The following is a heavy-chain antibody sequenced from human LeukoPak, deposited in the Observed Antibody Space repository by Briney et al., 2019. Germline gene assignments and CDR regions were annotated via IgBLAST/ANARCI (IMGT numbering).Heavy chain of an antibody. Sequence: SETLSLTGTVSGGSISSYYWSWSRQPPGKGREGIGYIYYSGSTNYNPCLKSRVTISVDTSKNQFSLKLSSVTAADTAVYYCARVPRLGYCSGGSCYGLGRYYYYYYMDVWGKGTTVTVSS. D-gene: IGHD2-15*01. CDR3: ARVPRLGYCSGGSCYGLGRYYYYYYMDV. V-gene: IGHV4-59*01. CDR2: IYYSGST. CDR1: GGSISSYY. J-gene: IGHJ6*03.